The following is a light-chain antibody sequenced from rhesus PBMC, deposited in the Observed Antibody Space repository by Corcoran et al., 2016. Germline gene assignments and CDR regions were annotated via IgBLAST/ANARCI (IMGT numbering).Light chain of an antibody. Sequence: EIVMTQSPATLSLSPGETATLSCRASQSVGSYLAWYQQTPGQAPKLLVHSAYFRATGIPERFCGSGSRTDFTLTISSLEPEDGGVYHCQQYNDLLWTFGQGTKVEIK. J-gene: IGKJ1*01. CDR2: SAY. CDR1: QSVGSY. V-gene: IGKV3-40*01. CDR3: QQYNDLLWT.